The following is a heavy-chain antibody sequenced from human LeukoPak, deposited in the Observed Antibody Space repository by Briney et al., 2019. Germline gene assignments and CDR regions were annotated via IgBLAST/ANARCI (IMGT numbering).Heavy chain of an antibody. V-gene: IGHV3-13*01. J-gene: IGHJ4*02. Sequence: GGSLRLSCTASGFTLGSHDMHWVRQIPGQGLEWVAAVSSGFHAFFADSVQGRFTVSREDARNSLYLQMNSLRAGDTAVYYCLREARGYHYTYFDYWGQGTLVTVSS. CDR1: GFTLGSHD. D-gene: IGHD5-18*01. CDR3: LREARGYHYTYFDY. CDR2: VSSGFHA.